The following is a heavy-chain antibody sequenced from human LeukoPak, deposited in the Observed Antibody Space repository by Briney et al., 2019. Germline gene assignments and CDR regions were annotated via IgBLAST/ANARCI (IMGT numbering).Heavy chain of an antibody. J-gene: IGHJ3*02. CDR2: INPSGGST. Sequence: ASVKVSCKASGYTFTSYYMHWVRQAPGQGLEWMGIINPSGGSTSYAQKFQGGVTMTRDTSTSTVYMELSSLRSEDTAVYYCAFGITGTRGAFDIWGQGTMVTVSS. CDR3: AFGITGTRGAFDI. V-gene: IGHV1-46*03. CDR1: GYTFTSYY. D-gene: IGHD1/OR15-1a*01.